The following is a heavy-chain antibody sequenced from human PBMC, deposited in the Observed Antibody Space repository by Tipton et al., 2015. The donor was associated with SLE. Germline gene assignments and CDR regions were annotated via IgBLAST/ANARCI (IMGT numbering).Heavy chain of an antibody. CDR2: ISFRGYA. J-gene: IGHJ4*02. CDR1: GGSISRYY. V-gene: IGHV4-59*01. Sequence: TLSLTCTVSGGSISRYYWSWVRQPPGKGLEWIGYISFRGYAHYNPSLKSRVTISVDTSKNQFSLKLSSVTAADTAVYYCARVTGHSSGWYGWVDYWGQGTLVTVSS. CDR3: ARVTGHSSGWYGWVDY. D-gene: IGHD6-19*01.